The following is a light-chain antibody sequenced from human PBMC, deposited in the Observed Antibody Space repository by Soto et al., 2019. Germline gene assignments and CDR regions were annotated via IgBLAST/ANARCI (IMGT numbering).Light chain of an antibody. CDR2: EVR. V-gene: IGLV2-14*01. CDR1: SSDVGSYNY. J-gene: IGLJ1*01. Sequence: QSALTQPASVSGSPGQSITISCTGTSSDVGSYNYVSWYQQHPGKAPNLMIYEVRNRPSGVSNRFSGTKSGNTASLTISGLQAEDEADYYCSSYTSISTLVFGTGTKLTVL. CDR3: SSYTSISTLV.